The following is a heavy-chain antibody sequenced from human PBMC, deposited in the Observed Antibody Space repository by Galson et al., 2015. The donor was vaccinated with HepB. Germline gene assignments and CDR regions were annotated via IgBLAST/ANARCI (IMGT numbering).Heavy chain of an antibody. Sequence: SVKVSCKVSGYTLTELSMHWVRQAPGKGLEWMGGFDPEDGETIYAQKFQGRVTMTEDTSTDTAYMELSSLRSEDTAVYYCATLDYDILTSYSQGYYMNVWGKGTTVTVSS. CDR1: GYTLTELS. D-gene: IGHD3-9*01. J-gene: IGHJ6*03. CDR3: ATLDYDILTSYSQGYYMNV. V-gene: IGHV1-24*01. CDR2: FDPEDGET.